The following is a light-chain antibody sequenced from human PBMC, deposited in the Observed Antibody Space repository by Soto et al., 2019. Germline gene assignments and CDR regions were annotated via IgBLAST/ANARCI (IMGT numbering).Light chain of an antibody. CDR3: QSVDGRDEGI. CDR2: EDN. Sequence: NFVLTQPHSVSGSPGQKVTISCAGSGGNIASNYVQWYQQRPGSAPTTVIFEDNDRPSGVPGRFSGSIDRSSNSASLTIAGLETDDEADYCCQSVDGRDEGIFGGGTKLTVL. CDR1: GGNIASNY. J-gene: IGLJ2*01. V-gene: IGLV6-57*02.